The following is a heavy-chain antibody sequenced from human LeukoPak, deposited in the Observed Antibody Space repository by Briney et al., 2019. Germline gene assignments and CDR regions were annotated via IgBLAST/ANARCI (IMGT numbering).Heavy chain of an antibody. CDR1: GGSFSGYY. V-gene: IGHV4-34*01. Sequence: SETLSLTCAVYGGSFSGYYWSWIRQPPGKGLEWIGEINHSGSTNYNPSLKSRVTISVDTSKNQFSLKLSSVTAADTAVYYCARQSSGWRAFDYWGQGTLVTVSS. CDR2: INHSGST. CDR3: ARQSSGWRAFDY. J-gene: IGHJ4*02. D-gene: IGHD6-19*01.